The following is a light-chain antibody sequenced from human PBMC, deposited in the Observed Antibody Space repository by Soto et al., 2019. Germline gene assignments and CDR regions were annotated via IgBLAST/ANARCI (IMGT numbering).Light chain of an antibody. CDR3: QQRSNWPPLT. V-gene: IGKV3D-20*02. J-gene: IGKJ4*01. CDR1: QRVSNTY. Sequence: EIVLAQSPGTLSLSPGERATLSCRASQRVSNTYLAWYQQKPGQAPRLLIYGVSSRATGIPDRFSGSGSGTDFTLTISSLEPEDFAVYYCQQRSNWPPLTFGGGTKVDIK. CDR2: GVS.